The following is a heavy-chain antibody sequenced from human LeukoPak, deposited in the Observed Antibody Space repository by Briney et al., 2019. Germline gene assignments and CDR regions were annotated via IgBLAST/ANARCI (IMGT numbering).Heavy chain of an antibody. CDR3: AREGGGIPVADNNWFDP. CDR2: INPNSSGT. V-gene: IGHV1-2*02. Sequence: ASVKVSCKASGYTFTGYYIHWVRQAPGQGLEWMGWINPNSSGTNYAQKFQGRVTMTRDTSISTAYMELSRLRSDDTAVYYCAREGGGIPVADNNWFDPWGQGTLVTVSS. J-gene: IGHJ5*02. D-gene: IGHD6-19*01. CDR1: GYTFTGYY.